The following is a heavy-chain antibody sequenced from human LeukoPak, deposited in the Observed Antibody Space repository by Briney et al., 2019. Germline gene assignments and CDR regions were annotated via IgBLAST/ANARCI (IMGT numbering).Heavy chain of an antibody. CDR1: GGSISSYY. CDR3: ARHITDYDSPGTYYYYGMDV. J-gene: IGHJ6*02. CDR2: TFYRGST. V-gene: IGHV4-59*08. Sequence: PSETLSLTCTVPGGSISSYYWSWIRQPPGKGLEWIGYTFYRGSTNYTPSLTSRVTISVDTSKNQFSLKLSFLTAADTAVYYCARHITDYDSPGTYYYYGMDVWGQGTTVTVSS. D-gene: IGHD3-9*01.